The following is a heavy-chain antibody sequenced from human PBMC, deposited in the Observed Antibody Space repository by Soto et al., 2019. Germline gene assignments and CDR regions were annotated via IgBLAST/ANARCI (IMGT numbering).Heavy chain of an antibody. D-gene: IGHD5-18*01. V-gene: IGHV3-74*01. CDR1: GFTFSRYW. CDR2: IKSDGSGT. Sequence: EVQLVESGGGLVQPGESLTLSCAASGFTFSRYWMHWVRQAPGKGLVWVSRIKSDGSGTYYADSVKGRLTISRDNAKNTLDLQMNRLRVEDTAVYFCARGEVGRYGGKAYLGRHWGQGTRVTGAS. J-gene: IGHJ4*02. CDR3: ARGEVGRYGGKAYLGRH.